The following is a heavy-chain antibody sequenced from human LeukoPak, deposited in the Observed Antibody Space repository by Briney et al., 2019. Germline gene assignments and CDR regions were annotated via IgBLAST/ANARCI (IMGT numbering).Heavy chain of an antibody. Sequence: GGSLRLSCAASGFTFSSNWMNWVRQAPGKGLEWVANIKQDGSEKYYVDSVKGRFTISRDNAKNSVYLQMNSLRVEDTAVYYCARLWQIDYWGQGTLVTVSS. CDR1: GFTFSSNW. D-gene: IGHD2-21*01. CDR3: ARLWQIDY. J-gene: IGHJ4*02. V-gene: IGHV3-7*01. CDR2: IKQDGSEK.